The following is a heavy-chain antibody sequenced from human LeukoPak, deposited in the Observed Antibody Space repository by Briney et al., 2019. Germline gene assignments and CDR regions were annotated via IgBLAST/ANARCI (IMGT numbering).Heavy chain of an antibody. CDR1: GGSISSYS. V-gene: IGHV4-59*08. D-gene: IGHD6-13*01. CDR2: IYYSGST. J-gene: IGHJ4*02. Sequence: SETLSLTCTVSGGSISSYSWSWIRQPPGKGLEWIGYIYYSGSTDYNPSLKSRVTISVDTSKNQFSLKLSSVTAADTAVYYCARPTDSSSWYTFDYWGQGTLVTVSS. CDR3: ARPTDSSSWYTFDY.